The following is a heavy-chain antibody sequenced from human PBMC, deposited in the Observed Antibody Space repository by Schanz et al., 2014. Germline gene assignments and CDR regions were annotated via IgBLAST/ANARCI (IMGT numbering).Heavy chain of an antibody. J-gene: IGHJ6*02. V-gene: IGHV3-30*18. CDR2: ISYDGRYK. Sequence: QVQLVESGGGVVQPGRSLRLSCAASGFTFSGYGMHWVRQAPGKGLEWVAIISYDGRYKNYADSVKGRFTISRDNSKNTLHLQMNSLRVEDTAVYYCAKDDTQVNGMDVWGQGTTVTVSS. CDR1: GFTFSGYG. CDR3: AKDDTQVNGMDV.